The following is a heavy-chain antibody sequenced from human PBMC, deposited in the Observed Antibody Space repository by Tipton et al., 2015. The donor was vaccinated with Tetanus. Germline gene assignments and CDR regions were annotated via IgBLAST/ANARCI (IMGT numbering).Heavy chain of an antibody. J-gene: IGHJ5*02. CDR3: LSWGASGNH. Sequence: SLRLSCAASGFTFSSNWMNWVRQVPGKGLEWVANISPDGVLARPVDSLKGRFTVSRDNAKNSLFLQMNNLRVEDTAVYYCLSWGASGNHWSQGTLVTVSS. CDR2: ISPDGVLA. D-gene: IGHD3-16*01. V-gene: IGHV3-7*01. CDR1: GFTFSSNW.